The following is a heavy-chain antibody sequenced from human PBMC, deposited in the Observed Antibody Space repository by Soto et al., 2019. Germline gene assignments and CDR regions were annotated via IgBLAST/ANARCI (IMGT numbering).Heavy chain of an antibody. J-gene: IGHJ4*02. CDR1: GFTFGDYA. Sequence: GGSLRLSCTASGFTFGDYAMSWVRQAPGKGLECVAFIRNKVYGGTTEYAASVKGRFTISRGDSKSIAYLHMNSLKTEDTAVYYCTRDYAFDSWGQGTLVTVSS. D-gene: IGHD4-17*01. V-gene: IGHV3-49*04. CDR3: TRDYAFDS. CDR2: IRNKVYGGTT.